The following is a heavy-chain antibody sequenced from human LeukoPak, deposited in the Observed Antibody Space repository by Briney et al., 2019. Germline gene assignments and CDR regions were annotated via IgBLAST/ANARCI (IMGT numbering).Heavy chain of an antibody. CDR3: AKTYYSGYALSYYYYMDV. CDR1: GFTLSSNW. V-gene: IGHV3-74*01. J-gene: IGHJ6*03. CDR2: IYSDGSRT. D-gene: IGHD5-12*01. Sequence: GGSPRLSCAGSGFTLSSNWMHWVRQAPGKGLVWVSRIYSDGSRTNYADSVKGRFTISRDNSKNTLYLQMNSLRAEDTAVYYCAKTYYSGYALSYYYYMDVWGKGTTVTISS.